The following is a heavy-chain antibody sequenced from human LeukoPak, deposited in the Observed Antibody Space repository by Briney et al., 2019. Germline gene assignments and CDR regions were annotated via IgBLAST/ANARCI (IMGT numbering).Heavy chain of an antibody. V-gene: IGHV4-34*01. J-gene: IGHJ4*02. CDR2: INHSGST. CDR1: GGSFIGYY. CDR3: ARGDYGCRHFEY. D-gene: IGHD4-23*01. Sequence: PSETLSLSCAVYGGSFIGYYWSWMRQPPGKGLEWIGEINHSGSTNYNPSLKSRVTISVDTSKNQFSLKLSSVTAADTAVYYCARGDYGCRHFEYWGQGTLVTVSS.